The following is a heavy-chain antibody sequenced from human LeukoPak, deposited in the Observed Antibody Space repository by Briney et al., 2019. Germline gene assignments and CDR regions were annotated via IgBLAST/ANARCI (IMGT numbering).Heavy chain of an antibody. CDR1: GFTFSSYS. J-gene: IGHJ3*02. CDR2: ISSLSGTI. D-gene: IGHD6-13*01. Sequence: SGGSLRLSCVASGFTFSSYSMNWVRQAPGEGMEWVSYISSLSGTIYYADSVKGRFTISRDNAKNSLYLQMNSLRAEDTAVYYCASIAAAGTDAFDIWGQGTMVTVSS. V-gene: IGHV3-48*04. CDR3: ASIAAAGTDAFDI.